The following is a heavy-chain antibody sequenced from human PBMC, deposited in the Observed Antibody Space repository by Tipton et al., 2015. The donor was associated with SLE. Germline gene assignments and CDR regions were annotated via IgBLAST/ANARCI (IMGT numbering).Heavy chain of an antibody. CDR1: GTSISSSGYY. Sequence: TLSLTCTVSGTSISSSGYYWNWVRRRPGEGLEWIGYIYHSGSTYYNPSLESRAFILADTSKNQFSLKLTSVTDADTAVYYCARDTGLYCGADCYDGGYYYYYYMDFWGKGTTVTVSS. J-gene: IGHJ6*03. V-gene: IGHV4-31*03. CDR3: ARDTGLYCGADCYDGGYYYYYYMDF. CDR2: IYHSGST. D-gene: IGHD2-21*01.